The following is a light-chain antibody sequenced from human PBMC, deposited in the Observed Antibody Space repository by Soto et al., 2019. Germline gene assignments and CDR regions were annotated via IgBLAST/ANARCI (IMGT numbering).Light chain of an antibody. J-gene: IGKJ1*01. CDR2: GAS. CDR3: QQYGGSPRT. Sequence: EIVLTQSPATLSLSPGEGVTLSCRASQSVSSNLAWYQQRPGQAPRLLIHGASNRATGIPDRFSGSGSGTDFTLTISRLEPEDFAVYYCQQYGGSPRTFGQGTKVDIK. CDR1: QSVSSN. V-gene: IGKV3-20*01.